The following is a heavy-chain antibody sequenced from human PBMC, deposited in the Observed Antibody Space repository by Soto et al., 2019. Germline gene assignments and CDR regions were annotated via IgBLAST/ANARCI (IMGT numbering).Heavy chain of an antibody. Sequence: PGGSLRLSCAASGFTFSSYAMSWVRQAPGKGLEWVSAISGSGGSTYYADSVKGRFTISRDNSKNTLYLQMNSLRAGDTAVYYCAKGGYSSGTFDDWGQGSLVTVSS. J-gene: IGHJ4*02. V-gene: IGHV3-23*01. CDR1: GFTFSSYA. CDR2: ISGSGGST. CDR3: AKGGYSSGTFDD. D-gene: IGHD6-19*01.